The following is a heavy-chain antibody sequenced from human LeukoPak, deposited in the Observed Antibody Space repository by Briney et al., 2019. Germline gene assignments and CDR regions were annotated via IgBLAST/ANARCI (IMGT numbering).Heavy chain of an antibody. CDR1: GFTFTSYA. CDR2: ISDSSYST. J-gene: IGHJ4*02. CDR3: ARDYPALGYCTSTTCSFFDY. V-gene: IGHV3-23*01. D-gene: IGHD2-2*01. Sequence: GGSLRLSCAASGFTFTSYAMSWVRQAPGKGLEWVSAISDSSYSTFYADSVKGRFTISRDDSQYTLYLQMNSLRAEDTAVYYCARDYPALGYCTSTTCSFFDYWGQGILVTVSS.